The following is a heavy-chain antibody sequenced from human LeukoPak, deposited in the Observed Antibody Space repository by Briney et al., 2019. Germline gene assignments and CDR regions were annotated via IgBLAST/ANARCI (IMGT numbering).Heavy chain of an antibody. V-gene: IGHV4-34*01. CDR1: GGSFSGYY. CDR3: AREKSRGYSYGYNY. CDR2: INHSGST. J-gene: IGHJ4*02. Sequence: MSSETLSLTCAVYGGSFSGYYWSWIRQPPGKGLEWIGEINHSGSTNYNPSLKSRVTISVDTSKSQFSLKLSSVTAADTAVYYCAREKSRGYSYGYNYWGQGTLVTVSS. D-gene: IGHD5-18*01.